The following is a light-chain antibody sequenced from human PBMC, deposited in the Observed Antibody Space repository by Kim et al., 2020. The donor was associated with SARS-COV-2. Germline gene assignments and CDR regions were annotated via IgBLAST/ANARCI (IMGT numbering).Light chain of an antibody. V-gene: IGLV3-9*01. Sequence: ARGQTAVITCGGSTIGSKNVPWYQQKPGQAPLLVIYRDTTRPSGIPERFSGSNSGNTATLTISRAQAEDEAKYYCQVWDTSADVVFGRGTKLTVL. CDR1: TIGSKN. CDR3: QVWDTSADVV. CDR2: RDT. J-gene: IGLJ2*01.